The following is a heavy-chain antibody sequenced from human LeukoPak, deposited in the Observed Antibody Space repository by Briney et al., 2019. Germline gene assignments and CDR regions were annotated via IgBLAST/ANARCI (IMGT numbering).Heavy chain of an antibody. CDR3: ARSLLYDYYFDY. V-gene: IGHV3-30*03. CDR1: GFTFSSYG. CDR2: ISYDGSNK. J-gene: IGHJ4*02. Sequence: GGSLRLSCAASGFTFSSYGMHWVRQAPGKGLEWVAVISYDGSNKYYADSVKGRFTISRDNAKNSLYLQMNSLRAEDTAVYYCARSLLYDYYFDYWGQGTLVTVSS. D-gene: IGHD2-2*02.